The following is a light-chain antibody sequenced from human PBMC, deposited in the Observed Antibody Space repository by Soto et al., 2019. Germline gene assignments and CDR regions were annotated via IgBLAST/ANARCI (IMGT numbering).Light chain of an antibody. CDR1: SSDVGGYNY. J-gene: IGLJ2*01. CDR2: EVS. Sequence: QSALTQPASVSGSPGQSITISCTGTSSDVGGYNYVSWYQQHPGKAPKLMIYEVSNRPSGVSNRFSGSKSGNTASLTISGLQAEDEADDYCSSYTSSSTRGVVFGGGTKLTVL. CDR3: SSYTSSSTRGVV. V-gene: IGLV2-14*01.